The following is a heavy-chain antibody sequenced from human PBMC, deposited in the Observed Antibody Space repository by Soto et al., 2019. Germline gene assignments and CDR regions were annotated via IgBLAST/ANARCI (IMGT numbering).Heavy chain of an antibody. CDR2: IYYSGST. D-gene: IGHD6-6*01. Sequence: SETLSLTCTVSGGSISSYYWSWIRQPPGKGLEWIGYIYYSGSTNYNPSLKSRVTISVDTSKNQFSLKLSSVTAADTAVYYCAREYSSSSCWFDPWGQGTLVTAPQ. CDR1: GGSISSYY. J-gene: IGHJ5*02. CDR3: AREYSSSSCWFDP. V-gene: IGHV4-59*01.